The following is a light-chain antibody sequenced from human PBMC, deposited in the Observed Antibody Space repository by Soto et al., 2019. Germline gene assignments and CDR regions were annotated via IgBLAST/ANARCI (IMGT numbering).Light chain of an antibody. V-gene: IGKV3-20*01. J-gene: IGKJ1*01. CDR3: QQYGMSPWT. CDR1: QNVGNHY. CDR2: GVS. Sequence: EIVLTQSPGTLSLSPGERATLSCRASQNVGNHYLAWHQQKPGQAPRLLIYGVSVRATGIPDRFSGSGSGTDFTLTIGGLEPEDFAVYYCQQYGMSPWTFGQGTKVDI.